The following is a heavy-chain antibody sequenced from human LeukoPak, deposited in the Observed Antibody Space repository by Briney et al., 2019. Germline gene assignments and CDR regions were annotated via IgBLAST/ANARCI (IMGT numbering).Heavy chain of an antibody. CDR1: GFTFSSYA. D-gene: IGHD1-26*01. V-gene: IGHV3-23*01. Sequence: PGGSLRLSCAASGFTFSSYAMSWVRQAPGKGLEWVSAISGSGDSTYYADSVKGRFTISRDNSKNTLYLQMNSLRAEDTAVYHCARRGVDEWELDAFDIWGQGTMVTVSS. J-gene: IGHJ3*02. CDR2: ISGSGDST. CDR3: ARRGVDEWELDAFDI.